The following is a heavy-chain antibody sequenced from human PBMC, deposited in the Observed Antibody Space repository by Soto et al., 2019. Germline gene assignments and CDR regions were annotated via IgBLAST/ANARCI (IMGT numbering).Heavy chain of an antibody. V-gene: IGHV3-33*01. D-gene: IGHD6-13*01. Sequence: PGGSLRLSCAASGFTFSSYGMHWVRQAPGKGLEWVAVIWYDGSNKYYADSVKGRFTISRDNSKNTLYLQMNSLRAEDTAVYYCARGISSSWPFDYWGQGTLVTVSS. J-gene: IGHJ4*02. CDR3: ARGISSSWPFDY. CDR1: GFTFSSYG. CDR2: IWYDGSNK.